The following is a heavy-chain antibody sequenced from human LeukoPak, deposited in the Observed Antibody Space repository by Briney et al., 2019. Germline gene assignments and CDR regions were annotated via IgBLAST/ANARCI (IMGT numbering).Heavy chain of an antibody. J-gene: IGHJ3*02. Sequence: KASETLSLTCTVSGGSISSYYWSWIRQPAGKGLEWIGRIYTSGSTNYNPSLKSRVTMSVDTSKNQFSLKLSSVTAADTAVYYCASNIVRGDAFDIWGQGTMVTVSS. V-gene: IGHV4-4*07. CDR2: IYTSGST. D-gene: IGHD2-8*01. CDR3: ASNIVRGDAFDI. CDR1: GGSISSYY.